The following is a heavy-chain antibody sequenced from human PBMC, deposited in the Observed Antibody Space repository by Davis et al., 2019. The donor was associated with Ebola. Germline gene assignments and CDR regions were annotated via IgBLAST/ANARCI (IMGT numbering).Heavy chain of an antibody. V-gene: IGHV4-4*07. D-gene: IGHD6-19*01. CDR1: GGSISSYY. CDR2: IYTSGST. CDR3: ARGVSSSGWYHNWYFDL. Sequence: PSETLSLTCTVSGGSISSYYWSWIRQPAGKGLEWIGRIYTSGSTNYNPSLKSRVTMSVDTSKNQFSLKLSSVTAADTAVYYCARGVSSSGWYHNWYFDLWGRGTLVTVSS. J-gene: IGHJ2*01.